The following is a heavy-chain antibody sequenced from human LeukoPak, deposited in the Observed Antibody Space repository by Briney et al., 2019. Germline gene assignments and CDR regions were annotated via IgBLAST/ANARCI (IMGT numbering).Heavy chain of an antibody. CDR1: GYTFTSYY. CDR2: INPSGGST. D-gene: IGHD6-19*01. CDR3: ARDHNIAVAGRQH. Sequence: ASVKVSCKASGYTFTSYYMHWVRQAPGQGLEWMGIINPSGGSTSYAQKFQGRVTITADKSTSTAYMELSSLRSEDTAVYYCARDHNIAVAGRQHWGQGTLVTVSS. V-gene: IGHV1-46*01. J-gene: IGHJ1*01.